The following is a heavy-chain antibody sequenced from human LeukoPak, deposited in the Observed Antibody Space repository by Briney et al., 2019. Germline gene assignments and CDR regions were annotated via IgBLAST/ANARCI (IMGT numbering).Heavy chain of an antibody. CDR2: IRYDESNK. CDR1: GFTFSTYG. CDR3: ASRRVVSPYCFDY. D-gene: IGHD3-22*01. Sequence: PGGSLRLSXAASGFTFSTYGMHWVRQTPGKGLEWVALIRYDESNKYYADSVKGRFTISRDNSKSTLYLQMNSLRAEDTAVYYCASRRVVSPYCFDYWGQGTLVTVSS. J-gene: IGHJ4*02. V-gene: IGHV3-30*02.